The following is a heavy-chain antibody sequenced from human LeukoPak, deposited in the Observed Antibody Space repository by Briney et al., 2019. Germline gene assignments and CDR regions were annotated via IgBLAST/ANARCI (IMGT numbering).Heavy chain of an antibody. D-gene: IGHD2-15*01. CDR3: ASGSGHLFDD. Sequence: SETLSLICAVSGASISSGYYWAWVRQPPGKGLEWIASIHGTGNTYYNPPLKSRVTMSLDTSKNHFSLTLKSVTAADTAVYFCASGSGHLFDDWGQGTLVTVSS. CDR2: IHGTGNT. V-gene: IGHV4-38-2*01. J-gene: IGHJ4*02. CDR1: GASISSGYY.